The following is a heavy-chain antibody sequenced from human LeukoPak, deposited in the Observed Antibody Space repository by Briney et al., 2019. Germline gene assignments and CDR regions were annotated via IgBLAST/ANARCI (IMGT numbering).Heavy chain of an antibody. CDR3: AAFRDGYNWHLDY. V-gene: IGHV4-59*01. CDR2: IYHTGGT. CDR1: SGSITGYY. Sequence: SETLSLTCTVSSGSITGYYWNWIRQPPGKGLEWIGYIYHTGGTKYNHSLKSRVTISLDTSKNQFSLKLSSVTAADTAVYYCAAFRDGYNWHLDYWGQGTLVTVSS. J-gene: IGHJ4*02. D-gene: IGHD5-24*01.